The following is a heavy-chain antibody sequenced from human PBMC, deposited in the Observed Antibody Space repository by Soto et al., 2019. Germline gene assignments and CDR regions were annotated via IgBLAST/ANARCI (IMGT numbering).Heavy chain of an antibody. CDR2: INPNSGGT. CDR3: ARDGWEAVAGTYYGVDV. CDR1: GYTFTGYY. J-gene: IGHJ6*02. Sequence: ASVKVSCKASGYTFTGYYMHWVRQAPGQGLEWMGWINPNSGGTNYAQKFQGWVTMTRDTSISTAYMELSRLRSDDTAVYYCARDGWEAVAGTYYGVDVWGQGTTVTVSS. D-gene: IGHD6-19*01. V-gene: IGHV1-2*04.